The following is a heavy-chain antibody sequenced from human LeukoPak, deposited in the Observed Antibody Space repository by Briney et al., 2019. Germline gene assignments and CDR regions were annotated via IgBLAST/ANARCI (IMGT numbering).Heavy chain of an antibody. CDR3: ARVLGYYDSTGYGY. CDR2: INPNSGGT. Sequence: ASVKVSFKASGYTFTGYYMHWVRQAPGQGLEWMGWINPNSGGTNYAQKFQGRVTMTRDTSISTAYMELSRLRSDDTAVYYCARVLGYYDSTGYGYWGQGTTVTVSS. CDR1: GYTFTGYY. V-gene: IGHV1-2*02. D-gene: IGHD3-22*01. J-gene: IGHJ4*02.